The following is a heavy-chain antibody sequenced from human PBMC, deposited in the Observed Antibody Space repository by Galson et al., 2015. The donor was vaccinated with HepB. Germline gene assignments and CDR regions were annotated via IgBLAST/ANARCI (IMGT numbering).Heavy chain of an antibody. CDR3: AKESSGWYGY. CDR1: GFTFSSYT. J-gene: IGHJ4*02. V-gene: IGHV3-23*01. CDR2: TSGSGGST. Sequence: SLRLSCAASGFTFSSYTMSWVRQAPGKGLEWVSATSGSGGSTYYADSVKGRFTISRDNSKNTLYLQMNSLRADDTAVYYCAKESSGWYGYWGQGTLVTVSS. D-gene: IGHD6-19*01.